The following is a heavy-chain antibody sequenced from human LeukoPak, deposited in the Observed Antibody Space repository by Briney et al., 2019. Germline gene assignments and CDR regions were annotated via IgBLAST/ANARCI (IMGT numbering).Heavy chain of an antibody. Sequence: GGSLRLSCAASGFTFSSYWMSWVRQAPGKGLEWVANIKQDGSEKYYVDSVKGRFTISRDNAKNSLYLQMNSLRAEDTAVYYCAKSEGPYYYYGMDVWGQGTTVTVSS. CDR1: GFTFSSYW. J-gene: IGHJ6*02. CDR2: IKQDGSEK. CDR3: AKSEGPYYYYGMDV. V-gene: IGHV3-7*03.